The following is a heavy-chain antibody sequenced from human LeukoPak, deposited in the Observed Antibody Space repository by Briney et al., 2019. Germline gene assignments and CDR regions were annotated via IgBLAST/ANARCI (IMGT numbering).Heavy chain of an antibody. J-gene: IGHJ5*02. CDR3: ASYIVGATSFGDNWFDP. D-gene: IGHD1-26*01. V-gene: IGHV4-39*01. Sequence: PSETLSLTCTVSGGSISSSSYYWGWIRQPPGKGLEWIGSIYYSGSTYYNPSLKSRVTISVDTSKNQFSLKLSSVTAADTAVYYCASYIVGATSFGDNWFDPWGQGTLVTVSS. CDR1: GGSISSSSYY. CDR2: IYYSGST.